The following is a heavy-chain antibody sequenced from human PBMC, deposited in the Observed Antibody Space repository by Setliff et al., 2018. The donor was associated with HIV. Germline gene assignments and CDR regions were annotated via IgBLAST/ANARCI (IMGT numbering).Heavy chain of an antibody. D-gene: IGHD3-22*01. V-gene: IGHV4-34*01. CDR3: ARTPEDYDQYFFDR. Sequence: PSETLSLTCAVYGGSFSGYFWSWIRQPPGKGLEWIGEINHSGSTNYNPSLEDRVTISVDTSKNQFSLKLSSVTAADTAVYYCARTPEDYDQYFFDRWGQGTLVTVSS. CDR2: INHSGST. J-gene: IGHJ4*02. CDR1: GGSFSGYF.